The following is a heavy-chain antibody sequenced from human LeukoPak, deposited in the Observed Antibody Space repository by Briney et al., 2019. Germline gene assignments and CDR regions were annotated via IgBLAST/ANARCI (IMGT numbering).Heavy chain of an antibody. V-gene: IGHV3-23*01. J-gene: IGHJ4*02. CDR3: AKKGYYDGSGYYMYYFDH. CDR2: ISGSGGTA. CDR1: GLTFSNAW. Sequence: GGSLRLSCAASGLTFSNAWMTWVRQAPGKGLEWVSAISGSGGTAYYADSVKGRFTISRDNSKNTLYLQMNSLRAEDTAVYYCAKKGYYDGSGYYMYYFDHWGQGTLVTVSS. D-gene: IGHD3-22*01.